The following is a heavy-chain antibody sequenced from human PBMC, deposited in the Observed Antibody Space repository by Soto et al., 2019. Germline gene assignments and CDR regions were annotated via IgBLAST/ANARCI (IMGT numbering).Heavy chain of an antibody. V-gene: IGHV3-23*01. CDR1: GFTFSSYA. CDR3: ARGGHYYDSSGYDLDPSFDY. CDR2: ISGSGGST. J-gene: IGHJ4*02. D-gene: IGHD3-22*01. Sequence: PGGSLRLSCAASGFTFSSYAMSWVRQAPGKGLEWVSAISGSGGSTYYADSVKGRFTISRDNSKNTLYLQMNSLRAEDTAVYYCARGGHYYDSSGYDLDPSFDYWGQGTLVTVSP.